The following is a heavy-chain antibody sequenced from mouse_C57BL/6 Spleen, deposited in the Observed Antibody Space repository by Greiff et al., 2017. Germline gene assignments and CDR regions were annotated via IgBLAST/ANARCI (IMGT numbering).Heavy chain of an antibody. CDR3: ARDMGNSFAY. CDR1: GYSITSGYY. Sequence: EVQLQESGPGLVKPSQSLSLTCSVTGYSITSGYYWNWIRQFPGNKLEWMGYISYDGSNNYNPSLKNRISITRDTSKNQFFLKLNSVTTEDTATYYCARDMGNSFAYWGQGTLVTVSA. CDR2: ISYDGSN. D-gene: IGHD2-1*01. J-gene: IGHJ3*01. V-gene: IGHV3-6*01.